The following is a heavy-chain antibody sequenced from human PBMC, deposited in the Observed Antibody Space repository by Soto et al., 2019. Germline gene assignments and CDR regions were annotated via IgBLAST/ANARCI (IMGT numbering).Heavy chain of an antibody. CDR2: ISGSGVST. CDR1: GFTFSTYS. J-gene: IGHJ6*02. CDR3: AKCQKIGGYYYYGMDV. V-gene: IGHV3-23*01. Sequence: VPLTLSCSARGFTFSTYSRSSVRQAPGKALEWVSSISGSGVSTYYADSVKGRFTISRDNSKNTLYLQMNSLRAEDTAVYYCAKCQKIGGYYYYGMDVWGQGTTVTVSS. D-gene: IGHD3-16*01.